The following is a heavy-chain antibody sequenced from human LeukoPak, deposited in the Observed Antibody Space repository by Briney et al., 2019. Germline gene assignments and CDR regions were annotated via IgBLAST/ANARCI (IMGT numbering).Heavy chain of an antibody. D-gene: IGHD2-21*01. Sequence: SETLSLTCTVSGGSISSYYWSWIRQPAGKGLEWIGRIYTSGSTNYNPSLKSRVTISVDTSKNQFSLKLSSVTAADTAVYYCARGEVVIAIGYNWFDPWGQGTLVTVSS. CDR2: IYTSGST. V-gene: IGHV4-4*07. CDR3: ARGEVVIAIGYNWFDP. J-gene: IGHJ5*02. CDR1: GGSISSYY.